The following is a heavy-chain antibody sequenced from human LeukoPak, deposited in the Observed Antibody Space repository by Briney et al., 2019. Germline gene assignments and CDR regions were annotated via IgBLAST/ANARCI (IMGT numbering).Heavy chain of an antibody. CDR3: AKEYGAGQLGPGF. V-gene: IGHV3-30*18. J-gene: IGHJ4*02. CDR2: ISSDGHNT. Sequence: GVPVRLSCTASGFIFSSYGMHGLRQARDKGLDWVTFISSDGHNTYYADSVKGGFTISRDNSKKTLYLQLNSLRADATAVDYCAKEYGAGQLGPGFWGQGNGVTVSS. D-gene: IGHD3-10*01. CDR1: GFIFSSYG.